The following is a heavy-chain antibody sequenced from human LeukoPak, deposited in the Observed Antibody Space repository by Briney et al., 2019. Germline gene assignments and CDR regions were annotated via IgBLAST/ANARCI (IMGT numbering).Heavy chain of an antibody. CDR1: GGAISSSSYF. V-gene: IGHV4-39*07. CDR2: IYYTGLT. D-gene: IGHD3-10*01. CDR3: ARDHGGFDP. J-gene: IGHJ5*02. Sequence: NPSETLSLTCTISGGAISSSSYFWGWIRQPPGEGLEWIAHIYYTGLTYYNPSLESRVTISVDTSKNQFSLKLSSVTAADTAVYYCARDHGGFDPWGQGTLVTVSS.